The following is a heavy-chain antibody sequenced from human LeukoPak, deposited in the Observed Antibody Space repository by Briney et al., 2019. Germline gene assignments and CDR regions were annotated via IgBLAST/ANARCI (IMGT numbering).Heavy chain of an antibody. Sequence: GGSLRLSCAASGFTFSSYSMNWVRQAPGKGLEWVSSISSSSSYIYYADSVKGRFTISRHNAKNSLYLQMNSLRAEDTAVYYCCLVGYCSGGSCFFWGQGILVTVSS. J-gene: IGHJ4*02. CDR3: CLVGYCSGGSCFF. D-gene: IGHD2-15*01. V-gene: IGHV3-21*01. CDR1: GFTFSSYS. CDR2: ISSSSSYI.